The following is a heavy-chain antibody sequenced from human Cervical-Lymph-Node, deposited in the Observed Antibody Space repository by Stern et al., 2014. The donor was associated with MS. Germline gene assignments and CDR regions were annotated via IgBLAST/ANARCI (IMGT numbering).Heavy chain of an antibody. CDR1: GFTFSNYG. V-gene: IGHV3-30*18. Sequence: MQLVESGGGVVQPGRSLRLSCAGSGFTFSNYGMHWVRQAPGTGLEWVAVISYEGRNEHYGDSVKGRFTISRDNSKNTLYLQMNSLRAEDTAVYYCAKDRGTGWPLDYWGQGTLVTVS. CDR3: AKDRGTGWPLDY. CDR2: ISYEGRNE. J-gene: IGHJ4*02. D-gene: IGHD6-19*01.